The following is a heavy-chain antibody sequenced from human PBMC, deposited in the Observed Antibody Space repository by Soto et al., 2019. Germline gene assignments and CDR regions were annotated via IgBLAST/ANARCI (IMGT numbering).Heavy chain of an antibody. Sequence: QLQLQESGSGLVKPSQTLSLTCAVSGGSISSGGYSWNWIRQPPGKGLEWIGYIYHSGSTYYNPSLKCRVIISVDKAKNQFSLKLSSVHAADTAVYYCARDSFTVTWFDPWGQGTLFSVSS. J-gene: IGHJ5*02. D-gene: IGHD2-21*02. CDR1: GGSISSGGYS. CDR2: IYHSGST. CDR3: ARDSFTVTWFDP. V-gene: IGHV4-30-2*01.